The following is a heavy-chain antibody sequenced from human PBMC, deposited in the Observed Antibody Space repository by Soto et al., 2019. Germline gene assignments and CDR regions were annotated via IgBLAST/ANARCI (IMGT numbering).Heavy chain of an antibody. V-gene: IGHV3-30*18. D-gene: IGHD5-12*01. CDR2: ISYDGRVQ. CDR1: GFTSSSYG. CDR3: AKEGTPKVATRYDY. J-gene: IGHJ4*02. Sequence: PGGSLRLSCAGSGFTSSSYGMHWVRQAPGKGLEWVAVISYDGRVQHYADSVQGRFIISRDNSRNTLYLQMNSLRVEDTALYYCAKEGTPKVATRYDYWGQGTLVTVSS.